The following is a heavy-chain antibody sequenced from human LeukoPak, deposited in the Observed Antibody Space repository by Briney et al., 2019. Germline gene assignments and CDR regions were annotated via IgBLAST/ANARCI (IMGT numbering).Heavy chain of an antibody. CDR3: ARHGSDYSFDY. J-gene: IGHJ4*02. V-gene: IGHV3-23*01. CDR2: ISGSGGST. Sequence: GGSLRLSCAASGFTFSSYAMTWVRQAPGKGLEWVSSISGSGGSTSYADSVKGRFTISRDNSKNTLYLQMNSLRAEDTAVYYCARHGSDYSFDYWGQGTLVTVSS. D-gene: IGHD3-22*01. CDR1: GFTFSSYA.